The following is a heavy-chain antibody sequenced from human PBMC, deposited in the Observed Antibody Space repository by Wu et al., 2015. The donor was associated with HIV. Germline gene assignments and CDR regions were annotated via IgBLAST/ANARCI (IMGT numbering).Heavy chain of an antibody. CDR2: IIPIFGTA. CDR3: ARDGREYYYDSSGYSHAFDI. Sequence: QVQLVQSGAEVKKPGSSVKVSCKASGGTFSSYAISWVRQAPGQGLEWMGRIIPIFGTANYAQKFQGRVTITADESTSTAYMELSSLRSEDTAAYYCARDGREYYYDSSGYSHAFDIWAKGQWSRLF. V-gene: IGHV1-69*13. CDR1: GGTFSSYA. D-gene: IGHD3-22*01. J-gene: IGHJ3*02.